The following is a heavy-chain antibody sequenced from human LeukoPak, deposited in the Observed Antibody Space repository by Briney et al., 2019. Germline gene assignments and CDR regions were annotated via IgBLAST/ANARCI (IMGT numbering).Heavy chain of an antibody. CDR2: ISYDGSNK. J-gene: IGHJ5*02. D-gene: IGHD6-19*01. CDR3: AKDKYSSGWIPWFDP. Sequence: SGGSLRLSCAASGFTFSSYAMSWVRQAPGKGLEWVAVISYDGSNKYYADSVKGRFTISRDNSKNTLYLQMNSLRAEDTAVYYCAKDKYSSGWIPWFDPWGQGTLVTVSS. V-gene: IGHV3-30*18. CDR1: GFTFSSYA.